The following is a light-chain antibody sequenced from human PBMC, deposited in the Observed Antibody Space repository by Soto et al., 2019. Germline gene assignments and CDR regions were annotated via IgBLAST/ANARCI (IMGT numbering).Light chain of an antibody. J-gene: IGLJ1*01. CDR2: EVS. CDR1: SSDVGSYDY. V-gene: IGLV2-8*01. CDR3: ISYAGSSNV. Sequence: QSALTQPPSASGSPGQSVTISCTGTSSDVGSYDYVSWYQQHPGKAPKLMIYEVSKRPSGVPDRFSGSKSGNTASLTVSGLQAEDEADYYCISYAGSSNVFGTGTQLTVL.